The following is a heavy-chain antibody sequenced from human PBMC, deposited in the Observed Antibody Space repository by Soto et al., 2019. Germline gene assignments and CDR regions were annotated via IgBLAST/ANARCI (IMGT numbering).Heavy chain of an antibody. CDR3: AKGEVRGIIPSYFDY. V-gene: IGHV3-30*18. Sequence: VGSLRLSCAGSGFTFRWFGMNWVRQAPGKGLEWVARISNDGSNEYYVDSVKGRFTISRDNSKNTLYLQMDSLRAEDTAVYYCAKGEVRGIIPSYFDYWGRGTLVTVS. CDR1: GFTFRWFG. D-gene: IGHD3-10*01. CDR2: ISNDGSNE. J-gene: IGHJ4*02.